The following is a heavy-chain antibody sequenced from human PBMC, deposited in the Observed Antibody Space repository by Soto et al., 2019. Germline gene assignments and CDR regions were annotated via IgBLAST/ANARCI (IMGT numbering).Heavy chain of an antibody. CDR2: IYYSGST. Sequence: SETLSLTCTVSGGSISSSSYYWGWIRQPPGKGLEWIGSIYYSGSTYYNPSLKSRVTISVDTSKNQFSLKLSSVTAADTAVYYCARHQGDSGSRYPWVYYYYYGMEVWGQGTTVTVSS. V-gene: IGHV4-39*01. CDR1: GGSISSSSYY. J-gene: IGHJ6*02. CDR3: ARHQGDSGSRYPWVYYYYYGMEV. D-gene: IGHD1-26*01.